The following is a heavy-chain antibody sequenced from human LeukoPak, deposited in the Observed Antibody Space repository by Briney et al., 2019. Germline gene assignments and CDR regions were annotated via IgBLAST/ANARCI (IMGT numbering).Heavy chain of an antibody. D-gene: IGHD2-2*01. CDR1: GFTYSNAW. J-gene: IGHJ4*02. CDR2: IKSKTDGGTT. V-gene: IGHV3-15*01. CDR3: TTGYCSSTSCPLGY. Sequence: GGSLRLSCAASGFTYSNAWMSWVRQAPGKGLECGGRIKSKTDGGTTDYAAPVKHSFTIFRDDAKNTLYLQMNSLKTEDTAVYYCTTGYCSSTSCPLGYWGQGTLVTVSS.